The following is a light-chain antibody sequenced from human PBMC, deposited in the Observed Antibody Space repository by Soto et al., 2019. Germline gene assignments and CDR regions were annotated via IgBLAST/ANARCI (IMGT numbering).Light chain of an antibody. CDR1: QTVTSNY. CDR2: GAS. CDR3: QQYGSSPGT. Sequence: EIVLTQSPGTLSSSPGERATLSCRASQTVTSNYLAWYQQKPGQAPRLLFFGASIRATGLPNRFSGGGSGADFPLTISRLEPEDFAVYYCQQYGSSPGTFGLGTKVEV. J-gene: IGKJ1*01. V-gene: IGKV3-20*01.